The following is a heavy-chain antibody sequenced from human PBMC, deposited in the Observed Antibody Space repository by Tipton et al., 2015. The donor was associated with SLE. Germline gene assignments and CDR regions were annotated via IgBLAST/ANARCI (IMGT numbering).Heavy chain of an antibody. CDR2: INHSGSI. Sequence: LRLSCAVYGGSFSGYYWSWIRQPPGKGLEWIGEINHSGSINYNPSLKSRVTISVDTSKNQFSLKLSSVTAADTAVYYCARNPTSYCSGGSCYSPWFDPWGQGTLVTVSS. V-gene: IGHV4-34*01. CDR1: GGSFSGYY. D-gene: IGHD2-15*01. J-gene: IGHJ5*02. CDR3: ARNPTSYCSGGSCYSPWFDP.